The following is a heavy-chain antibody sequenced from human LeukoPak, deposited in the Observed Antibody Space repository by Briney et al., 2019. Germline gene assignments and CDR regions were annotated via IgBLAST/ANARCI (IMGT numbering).Heavy chain of an antibody. CDR1: GFLFSSYS. CDR2: INSRGTTA. V-gene: IGHV3-64*02. D-gene: IGHD1-1*01. CDR3: ARKGSAGWDDY. J-gene: IGHJ4*02. Sequence: GGSLRLSCAASGFLFSSYSMHWVRQTPGKGPEYVAAINSRGTTAHYGGSVQGRFIVSRDNSNYTLYLQMGGLRPDDTGVYFYARKGSAGWDDYWGRGTLVIVSS.